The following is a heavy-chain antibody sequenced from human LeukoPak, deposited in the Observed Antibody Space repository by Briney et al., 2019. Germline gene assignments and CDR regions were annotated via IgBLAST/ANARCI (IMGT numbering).Heavy chain of an antibody. CDR2: INHSGST. V-gene: IGHV4-34*01. J-gene: IGHJ5*02. Sequence: SETLSLTCAVYGGSFSGYYWSWIRQPPGKGLEWIGEINHSGSTNYNPSLKSRVTISVDTSKNQFSLKLSPVTAADTAVYYCARGRSWGYSSSSRWFDPWGQGTLVTVSS. D-gene: IGHD6-6*01. CDR3: ARGRSWGYSSSSRWFDP. CDR1: GGSFSGYY.